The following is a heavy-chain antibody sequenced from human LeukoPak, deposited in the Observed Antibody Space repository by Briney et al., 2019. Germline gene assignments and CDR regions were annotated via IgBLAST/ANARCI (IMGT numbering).Heavy chain of an antibody. CDR1: GGSISSGSYY. CDR3: AREAYYYYMDV. J-gene: IGHJ6*03. V-gene: IGHV4-61*02. Sequence: SETLSLTCTVSGGSISSGSYYWSWIRQPAGKGLEGIGRIDTSGSTNYNPSLKSRVTISVDTSKNQFSLKLSSVTAADTAVYYCAREAYYYYMDVWGKGTTVTVSS. CDR2: IDTSGST.